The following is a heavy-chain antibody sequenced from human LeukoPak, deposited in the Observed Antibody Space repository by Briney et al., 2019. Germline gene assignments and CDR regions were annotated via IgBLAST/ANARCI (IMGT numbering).Heavy chain of an antibody. CDR1: GYTLSNHA. Sequence: ASVKVSCKGSGYTLSNHAFSWVRQAPGQGLEWMGWISADNGNTNHAQKFQGRVSLTTDTSTSTAYMELRSLRSDDTAVYYCARDQYGSGSYSYNWFNPWGQGTLVTVSS. CDR2: ISADNGNT. J-gene: IGHJ5*02. V-gene: IGHV1-18*04. D-gene: IGHD3-10*01. CDR3: ARDQYGSGSYSYNWFNP.